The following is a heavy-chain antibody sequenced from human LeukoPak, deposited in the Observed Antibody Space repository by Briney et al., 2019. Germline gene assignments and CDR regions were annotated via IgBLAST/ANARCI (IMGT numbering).Heavy chain of an antibody. CDR3: ARVGSVAGSDYLDY. CDR1: GFTFSDHF. CDR2: SRNKAKSYTT. V-gene: IGHV3-72*01. Sequence: GGSLRLSCAASGFTFSDHFLDWVRQAPGKGLEWVGRSRNKAKSYTTEYGAPVKGRFTISRDDSKSTLYLQMNSLKPEDTAVYYCARVGSVAGSDYLDYWGQGTLVTVSS. J-gene: IGHJ4*02. D-gene: IGHD6-19*01.